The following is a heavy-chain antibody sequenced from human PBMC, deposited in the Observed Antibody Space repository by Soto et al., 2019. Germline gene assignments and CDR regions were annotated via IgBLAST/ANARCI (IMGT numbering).Heavy chain of an antibody. D-gene: IGHD2-21*02. CDR2: ISYDGSNK. CDR3: AKGLAYCGGDCYSHFDL. J-gene: IGHJ2*01. Sequence: QVQLVESGGGVVQPGRSLRLSCAASGFTLSSYGMHWVRQAPGKGLEWVAVISYDGSNKYYADSVKGRFTISRDNSKNTLYLKMNSLRAEDTAVYYGAKGLAYCGGDCYSHFDLWGRGTLVTVSS. CDR1: GFTLSSYG. V-gene: IGHV3-30*18.